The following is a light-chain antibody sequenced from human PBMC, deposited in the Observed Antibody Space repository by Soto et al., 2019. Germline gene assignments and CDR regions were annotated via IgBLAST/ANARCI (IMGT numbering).Light chain of an antibody. CDR3: MQALQTPLT. CDR1: QSLLHSNGYNY. V-gene: IGKV2-28*01. Sequence: DIVMTQSPLFLPVTPGEPASISCRSSQSLLHSNGYNYLDWYLQKPGQSPQLLIFLGSNRASGVPDRFSGSGSGTDITLKISRVEAEDVGVYYCMQALQTPLTFGGGTKVEIK. CDR2: LGS. J-gene: IGKJ4*01.